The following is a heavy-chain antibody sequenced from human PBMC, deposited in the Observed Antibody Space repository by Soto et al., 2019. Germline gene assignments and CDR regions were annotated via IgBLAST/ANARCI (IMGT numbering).Heavy chain of an antibody. D-gene: IGHD3-22*01. J-gene: IGHJ6*02. CDR3: ARDLDDSSGFYYGMDV. CDR2: ISYDGRNK. Sequence: QVQLVESGGGVVQPGRSLRLSCAASGFTFSSYAMHWVRQAPGKGLEWVAVISYDGRNKYYADSVKGRFTISRDNSKNTLYLQMNSLRAEDKAVYYCARDLDDSSGFYYGMDVWGQGTTVTVSS. V-gene: IGHV3-30-3*01. CDR1: GFTFSSYA.